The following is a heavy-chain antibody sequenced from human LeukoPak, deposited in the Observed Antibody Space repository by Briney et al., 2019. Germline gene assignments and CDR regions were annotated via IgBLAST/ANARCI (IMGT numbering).Heavy chain of an antibody. D-gene: IGHD2-2*01. CDR2: IKKDGIEK. J-gene: IGHJ4*02. CDR3: ARGRYSSRSGGYYFDI. V-gene: IGHV3-7*01. CDR1: GFTLSSDW. Sequence: GSLRLSCVVSGFTLSSDWMSWVRQAPGKGLEWVANIKKDGIEKYYVESVKGRFTISRDNAKNSLSLQMNSLRAEDTAVYYCARGRYSSRSGGYYFDIWGQGTLVTVSS.